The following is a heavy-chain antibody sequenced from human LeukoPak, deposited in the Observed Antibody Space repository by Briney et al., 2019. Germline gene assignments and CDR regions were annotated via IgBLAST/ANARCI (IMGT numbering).Heavy chain of an antibody. CDR3: AKDGGLWVSAHWGDS. V-gene: IGHV3-23*01. Sequence: GGSLRLSCATSGFTFSSYTMSWVRQAPGKGLEWVSTITTSDGNTYYADSVKGRFTVSRDNSKNTLFLQMNSLRAEDTAVYYCAKDGGLWVSAHWGDSWGRGTLVTVSS. CDR1: GFTFSSYT. J-gene: IGHJ4*02. D-gene: IGHD7-27*01. CDR2: ITTSDGNT.